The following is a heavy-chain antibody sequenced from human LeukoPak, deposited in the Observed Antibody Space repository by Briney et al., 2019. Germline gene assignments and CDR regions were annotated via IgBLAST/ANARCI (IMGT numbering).Heavy chain of an antibody. CDR1: GISVSSNY. CDR2: ISGSGGST. Sequence: GGSLRLSCAASGISVSSNYMSWVRQAPGKGLEWVSAISGSGGSTYYADSVKGRFTISRDNSKNTLYLQMNSLRAEDTAVYYCAKDYGSGSSELDYWGQGTLVTVSS. V-gene: IGHV3-23*01. D-gene: IGHD3-10*01. J-gene: IGHJ4*02. CDR3: AKDYGSGSSELDY.